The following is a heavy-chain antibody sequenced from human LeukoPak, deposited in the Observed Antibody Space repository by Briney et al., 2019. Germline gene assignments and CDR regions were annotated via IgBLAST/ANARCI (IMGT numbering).Heavy chain of an antibody. CDR2: INPSDGTT. V-gene: IGHV1-46*01. CDR1: GYTFTSYY. CDR3: ARAEPRAQLWLRDGDY. Sequence: ASVKVSCKAFGYTFTSYYMHWVRQAPGQGLEWMGIINPSDGTTYYAQKFQGRVTMTRDTSTSTVYMELSSLRSEDTAVYYCARAEPRAQLWLRDGDYWGQGTLATVSS. J-gene: IGHJ4*02. D-gene: IGHD5-18*01.